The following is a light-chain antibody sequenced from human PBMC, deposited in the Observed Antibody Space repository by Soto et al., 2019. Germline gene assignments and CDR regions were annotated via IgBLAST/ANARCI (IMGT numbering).Light chain of an antibody. J-gene: IGKJ1*01. CDR2: KAS. CDR3: MHGTHWPPT. CDR1: QSIVYSDGIAY. Sequence: DVVMTQSPLSLPVTLGQPASISCRSSQSIVYSDGIAYLSWFHQRPGQSPRRLIYKASNRDSGVXDXSSGSGSGTDVTLQINRVEAEDVGVFYCMHGTHWPPTFGRGTRVEIK. V-gene: IGKV2-30*01.